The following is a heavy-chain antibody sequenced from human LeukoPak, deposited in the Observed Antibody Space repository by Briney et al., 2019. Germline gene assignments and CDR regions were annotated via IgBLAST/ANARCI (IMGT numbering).Heavy chain of an antibody. CDR3: ARDGYYEVGYYYYMDV. J-gene: IGHJ6*03. CDR1: GFTFSSYG. D-gene: IGHD3-22*01. CDR2: IWYDGSNK. Sequence: GRSLRLSCAASGFTFSSYGMHWVRQAPGKGLEWVAVIWYDGSNKYYADSVKGRFTISRDTSKNPLYLQMSSLTAEDTAVYYCARDGYYEVGYYYYMDVWGKGTTVTVSS. V-gene: IGHV3-33*01.